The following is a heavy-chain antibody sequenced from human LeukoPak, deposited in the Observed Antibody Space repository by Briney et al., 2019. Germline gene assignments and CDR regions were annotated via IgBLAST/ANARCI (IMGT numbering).Heavy chain of an antibody. CDR1: GFTFSSYA. J-gene: IGHJ4*02. D-gene: IGHD6-13*01. V-gene: IGHV3-23*01. Sequence: GGSLRLSCAASGFTFSSYAMSWVRQAPGKGLEWVSAISGSGGSTYYADSVKGGFTISRDNSKNTLHLQMNSLRAEDTAVYYCATYSSSWYCFDYWGQGTLVTVSS. CDR3: ATYSSSWYCFDY. CDR2: ISGSGGST.